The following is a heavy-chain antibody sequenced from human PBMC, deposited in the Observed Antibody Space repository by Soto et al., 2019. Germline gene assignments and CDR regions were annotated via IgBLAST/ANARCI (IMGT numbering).Heavy chain of an antibody. Sequence: SETLSLTCLVSGESISSSSYYGGWILQPPGKGLEWIGSIYYSGRTCSNPSFKSRVTISIDTSKHQFSLKLSSVTATDTAVYYCARQRTTVVTQAYFDHWGQGDLVT. V-gene: IGHV4-39*01. J-gene: IGHJ4*02. CDR3: ARQRTTVVTQAYFDH. CDR1: GESISSSSYY. CDR2: IYYSGRT. D-gene: IGHD2-21*02.